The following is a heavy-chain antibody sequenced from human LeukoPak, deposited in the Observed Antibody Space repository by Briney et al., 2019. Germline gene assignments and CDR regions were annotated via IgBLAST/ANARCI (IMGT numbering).Heavy chain of an antibody. CDR2: IIPIFGTA. CDR1: GGTFSGYA. V-gene: IGHV1-69*13. D-gene: IGHD3-3*01. CDR3: ARGYDFWSGYFDP. J-gene: IGHJ5*02. Sequence: SMKVSCKASGGTFSGYAISWVRQAPGQGLEWMGGIIPIFGTANYAQKFQGRVTITADESTSTAYMELSSLRSEDTAVYYCARGYDFWSGYFDPWGQGTLVTVSS.